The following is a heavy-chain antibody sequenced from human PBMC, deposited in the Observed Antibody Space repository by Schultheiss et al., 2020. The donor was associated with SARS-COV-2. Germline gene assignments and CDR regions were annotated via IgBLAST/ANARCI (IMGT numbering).Heavy chain of an antibody. V-gene: IGHV3-7*03. J-gene: IGHJ4*02. D-gene: IGHD2-15*01. CDR3: ARNFVGYCRGGTCSFFDY. CDR2: IKQDGSEK. CDR1: GFTVSSNY. Sequence: GGSLRLSCAASGFTVSSNYMSWVRQAPGKGLEWVANIKQDGSEKYYVDSVKGRFTISRDNAKNSLYLQMNGLRAEDTAVYYCARNFVGYCRGGTCSFFDYWGQGTLVTVSS.